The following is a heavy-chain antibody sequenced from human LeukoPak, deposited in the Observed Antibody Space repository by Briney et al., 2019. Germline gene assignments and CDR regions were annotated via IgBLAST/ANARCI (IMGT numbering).Heavy chain of an antibody. V-gene: IGHV3-30-3*01. Sequence: GRSLRLSCAASGFTFSSYAMHWVRQAPGKGLEWVAVISYDGSNKYYADSVKGRFTIFRDNSKNTLYLQMNSLRAEDTAVYYCARGLYYDFWSGFAYWGQGTLVTVSS. D-gene: IGHD3-3*01. CDR1: GFTFSSYA. J-gene: IGHJ4*02. CDR2: ISYDGSNK. CDR3: ARGLYYDFWSGFAY.